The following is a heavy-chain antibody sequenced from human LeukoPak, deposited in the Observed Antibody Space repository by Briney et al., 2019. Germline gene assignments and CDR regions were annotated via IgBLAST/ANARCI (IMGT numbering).Heavy chain of an antibody. CDR3: ARGLDNWNVYIFNN. CDR2: INHSGST. Sequence: PSETLSLTCAVYGGSFSGYYWSWIRQPPGKGLEWIGEINHSGSTNYNPSLKSRVTISVDTPTNQFSLKLGSVSAAGTALFYCARGLDNWNVYIFNNWGLRTLVTVSS. J-gene: IGHJ4*02. CDR1: GGSFSGYY. D-gene: IGHD1-20*01. V-gene: IGHV4-34*01.